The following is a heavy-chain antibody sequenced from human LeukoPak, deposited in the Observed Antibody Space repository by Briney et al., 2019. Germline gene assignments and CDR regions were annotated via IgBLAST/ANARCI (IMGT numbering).Heavy chain of an antibody. D-gene: IGHD5-24*01. Sequence: GSLRLSFAASGXPFSDYWMHWVRQAPGKGLLWVSRISSDGSSTTYADSVKGRFTISRDNAKNTLYLQMNSLRAEDTAVYYCARGGYNGFDYWGQGTLVTVSS. CDR3: ARGGYNGFDY. CDR1: GXPFSDYW. CDR2: ISSDGSST. V-gene: IGHV3-74*01. J-gene: IGHJ4*02.